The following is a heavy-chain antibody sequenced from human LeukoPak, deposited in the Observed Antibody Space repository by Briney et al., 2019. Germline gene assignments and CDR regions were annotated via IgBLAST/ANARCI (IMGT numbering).Heavy chain of an antibody. J-gene: IGHJ4*02. CDR2: VSDSGSTM. Sequence: GGSLRLSCAASGFTFSSHHMYWVRQAPGKGLEWLSYVSDSGSTMYYADSVKGRFTISRDNSKNSLFLQMHSLRAEDTAVYYCVREGLECSGSSCQRAAFDYWGQGTLVTVSS. V-gene: IGHV3-48*03. CDR1: GFTFSSHH. CDR3: VREGLECSGSSCQRAAFDY. D-gene: IGHD2-2*01.